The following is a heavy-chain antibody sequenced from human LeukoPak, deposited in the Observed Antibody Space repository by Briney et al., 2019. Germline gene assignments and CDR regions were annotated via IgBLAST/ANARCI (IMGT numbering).Heavy chain of an antibody. CDR3: AKDLRYGSGSYTIRTYYYYYMDV. D-gene: IGHD3-10*01. CDR2: ISYDGSNK. Sequence: GGSLRLSCAASGFTFSSYGMHWVRQAPGKGLEWVAVISYDGSNKYYADSVKGRFTISRDNSKNTLYLQMNSLRAEDTAVYYCAKDLRYGSGSYTIRTYYYYYMDVWGKGTTVTVSS. J-gene: IGHJ6*03. CDR1: GFTFSSYG. V-gene: IGHV3-30*18.